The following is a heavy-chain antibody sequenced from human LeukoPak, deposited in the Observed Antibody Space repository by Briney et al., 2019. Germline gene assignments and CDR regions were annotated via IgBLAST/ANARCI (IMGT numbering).Heavy chain of an antibody. CDR1: GFTFSSYA. V-gene: IGHV3-23*01. CDR3: ARYYDSSGYYWGHFDY. J-gene: IGHJ4*02. Sequence: GGSLRLSCAASGFTFSSYAMSWVRQAPGKGLEWVSAISGSGGSTYYADSVKGGFTISRDNSKNTLYLQMNSLRAEDTAVYYCARYYDSSGYYWGHFDYWGQGTLVTVSS. CDR2: ISGSGGST. D-gene: IGHD3-22*01.